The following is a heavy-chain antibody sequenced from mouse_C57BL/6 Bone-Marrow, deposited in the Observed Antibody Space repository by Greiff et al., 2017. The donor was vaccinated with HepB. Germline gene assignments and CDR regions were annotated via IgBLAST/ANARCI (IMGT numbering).Heavy chain of an antibody. CDR3: GRPSYGSSLYYYAMDY. J-gene: IGHJ4*01. CDR1: GYTFTNYW. Sequence: VQLQQSGAELVRPGTSVKMSCKASGYTFTNYWIGWAKQRPGHGLEWIGDIYPGGGYTNYNEKFKGKATLTADKSSSTAYMQFSSLTSEDSAIYYCGRPSYGSSLYYYAMDYWGQGTSVTVSS. D-gene: IGHD1-1*01. CDR2: IYPGGGYT. V-gene: IGHV1-63*01.